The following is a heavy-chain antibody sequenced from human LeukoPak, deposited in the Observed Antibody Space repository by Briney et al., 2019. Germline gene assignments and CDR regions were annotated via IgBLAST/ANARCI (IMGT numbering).Heavy chain of an antibody. J-gene: IGHJ5*02. CDR3: ARDYTGYFP. Sequence: GGSLRLSCEASGFTFSSYWMSWVRQAPGKGLEWVANIKTDGSEKYYVGSVKGRFTISRDNAKNSLYLQMNSLRAEDTAVYYCARDYTGYFPWGQGTLVIVSS. CDR2: IKTDGSEK. CDR1: GFTFSSYW. D-gene: IGHD3-9*01. V-gene: IGHV3-7*03.